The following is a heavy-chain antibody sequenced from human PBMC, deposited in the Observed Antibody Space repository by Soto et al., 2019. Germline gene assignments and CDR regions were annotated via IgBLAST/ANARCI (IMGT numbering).Heavy chain of an antibody. J-gene: IGHJ4*02. CDR1: GGSFSSYH. Sequence: QVQLQESGPGLVKPSETLSLTGTVSGGSFSSYHWSWIQQPPGKGLEGIGYIYYSGGTNYNPSLNSRVTMSVLTTPNQFSLKLSSVTAADTAVYYCARNRGNYFDSWAQGTLVSVSS. V-gene: IGHV4-59*01. CDR2: IYYSGGT. CDR3: ARNRGNYFDS.